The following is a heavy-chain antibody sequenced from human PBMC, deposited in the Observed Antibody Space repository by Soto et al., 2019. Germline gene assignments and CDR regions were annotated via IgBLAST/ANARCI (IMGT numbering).Heavy chain of an antibody. CDR1: GGSISSYY. D-gene: IGHD2-15*01. CDR2: IYYSGST. J-gene: IGHJ4*02. Sequence: PSETLSLTCTVSGGSISSYYWSWIRQPPGKGLEWIGYIYYSGSTNYNPSLKSRVTISVDTSKNQFSLKLSSVTAADTAVYYCARVARSAGDIVVVVDYFDYWGQGTPVTVSS. CDR3: ARVARSAGDIVVVVDYFDY. V-gene: IGHV4-59*01.